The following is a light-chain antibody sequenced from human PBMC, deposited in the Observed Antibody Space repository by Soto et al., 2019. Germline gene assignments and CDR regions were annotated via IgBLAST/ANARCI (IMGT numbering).Light chain of an antibody. CDR3: SSYTSSSTTPYV. J-gene: IGLJ1*01. CDR2: EVI. V-gene: IGLV2-14*01. Sequence: QSALTQPASVSGSPGQSITISCTGTSSDIGAYNYVSWYRQHPGKAPKLMIYEVINRPSGVSNRFSGSKSGNTASLTISGLQAADEADYYCSSYTSSSTTPYVFGTGTKLTVL. CDR1: SSDIGAYNY.